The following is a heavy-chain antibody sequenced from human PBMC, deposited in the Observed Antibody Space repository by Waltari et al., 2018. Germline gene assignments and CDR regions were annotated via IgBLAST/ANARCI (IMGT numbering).Heavy chain of an antibody. CDR3: AKAQAAAAVGAFDI. CDR1: GFTFSSYA. D-gene: IGHD6-13*01. Sequence: EVQLLESGGGLVQPGGYLRLSCAASGFTFSSYAMSWVRQAPGKGLEWVSVIYSGGSTYYADSVKGRFTISRDNSKNTLYLQMNSLRAEDTAVYYCAKAQAAAAVGAFDIWGQGTMVTVSS. J-gene: IGHJ3*02. CDR2: IYSGGST. V-gene: IGHV3-23*03.